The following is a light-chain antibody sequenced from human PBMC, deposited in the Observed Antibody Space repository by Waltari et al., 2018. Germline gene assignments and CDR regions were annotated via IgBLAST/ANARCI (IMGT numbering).Light chain of an antibody. CDR3: ASWDDRLDAYV. J-gene: IGLJ1*01. CDR1: SSNVGSNA. V-gene: IGLV1-44*01. CDR2: NDA. Sequence: QSVLTQPPSASGTPGQRVTISCSGSSSNVGSNAVNWYHPLPGTAPKLHICNDADRPSGVPDRFSGSRSATSASLAISGLQSDDESTYYCASWDDRLDAYVFGTGTWVTVL.